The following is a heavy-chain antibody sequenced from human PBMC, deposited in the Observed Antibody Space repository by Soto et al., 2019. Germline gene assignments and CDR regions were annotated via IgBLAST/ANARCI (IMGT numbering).Heavy chain of an antibody. Sequence: GESLKISCKGSGYSFTSYWISWVRQMPGKGLEWMGRIDPSDSYTNYSPSFQGHVTISADKSISTAYLQWSCLKASDNALYYRARSDHYDFWCGSPEGGYYYYGMDVWGQGTTVTVSS. J-gene: IGHJ6*01. D-gene: IGHD3-3*01. CDR2: IDPSDSYT. CDR3: ARSDHYDFWCGSPEGGYYYYGMDV. CDR1: GYSFTSYW. V-gene: IGHV5-10-1*01.